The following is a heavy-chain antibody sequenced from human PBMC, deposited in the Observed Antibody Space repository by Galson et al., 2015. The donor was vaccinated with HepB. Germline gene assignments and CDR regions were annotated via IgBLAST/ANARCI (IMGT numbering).Heavy chain of an antibody. D-gene: IGHD3-3*01. CDR1: GFTFSSYW. Sequence: SLRLSCAASGFTFSSYWMSWVRQAPGKGLEWVANIKQDGSEKYYVDSVKGRFTISRDNAKNSLYLQMNSLRAEDTAVYYCARDSVPTYYDFWGCYNAPYFDYWGQGTLVTVSS. CDR3: ARDSVPTYYDFWGCYNAPYFDY. CDR2: IKQDGSEK. V-gene: IGHV3-7*01. J-gene: IGHJ4*02.